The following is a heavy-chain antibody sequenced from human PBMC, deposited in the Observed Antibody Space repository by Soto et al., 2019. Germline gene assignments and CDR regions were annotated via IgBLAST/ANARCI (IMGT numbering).Heavy chain of an antibody. J-gene: IGHJ5*02. CDR1: GGSFSGYY. CDR3: ARGVDTAMVGNWFDP. V-gene: IGHV4-34*01. CDR2: INHSGST. D-gene: IGHD5-18*01. Sequence: QVQLQQWGAGLLKPSETLSLTCAVYGGSFSGYYWSWIRQPPGKGLEWIGEINHSGSTNYNPSLNSRVSRSVDTCTNRFALQLSSVNAAATAVYYCARGVDTAMVGNWFDPWGQGTLVTVSS.